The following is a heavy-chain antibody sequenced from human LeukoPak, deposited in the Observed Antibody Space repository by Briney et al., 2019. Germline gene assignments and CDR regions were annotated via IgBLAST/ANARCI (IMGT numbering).Heavy chain of an antibody. D-gene: IGHD3-22*01. Sequence: TSETLSLTCAVYGVSFSGYCWSWMRQPPGKGREWIGEINHSGSTNYNPSLKSRVTISVDTSKNQFSLKLSSVTAADTAVYYCARQGDYDNRFDPWGQGTLVTVSS. CDR1: GVSFSGYC. CDR2: INHSGST. CDR3: ARQGDYDNRFDP. J-gene: IGHJ5*02. V-gene: IGHV4-34*01.